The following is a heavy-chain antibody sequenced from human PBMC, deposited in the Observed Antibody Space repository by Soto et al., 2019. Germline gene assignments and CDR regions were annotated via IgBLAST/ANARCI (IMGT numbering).Heavy chain of an antibody. Sequence: SETLSLTCAVYGGSFSGYYWSWIRQPPGKGLEWIGEINHSGSTNYNPSLKSRVTISVDTSKNQFSLKLTSVTAADTAVYYCARDKITGLFDYWGQGTLVTVSS. V-gene: IGHV4-34*01. CDR2: INHSGST. CDR1: GGSFSGYY. J-gene: IGHJ4*02. D-gene: IGHD2-8*02. CDR3: ARDKITGLFDY.